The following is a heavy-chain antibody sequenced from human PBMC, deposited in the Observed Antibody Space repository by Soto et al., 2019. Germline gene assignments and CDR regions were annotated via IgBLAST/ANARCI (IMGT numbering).Heavy chain of an antibody. CDR1: GWSFSGYY. V-gene: IGHV4-59*01. CDR3: AKYRRTEEEGYKLDY. D-gene: IGHD1-20*01. J-gene: IGHJ4*02. Sequence: SETLSLTCAVYGWSFSGYYWSWIRQPPGKGLEWIGYIYYTVSTTYNPSLESRVTMSVDTSKNQFSLKLNSVNAADTAVYYCAKYRRTEEEGYKLDYWGRGTMVTVSS. CDR2: IYYTVST.